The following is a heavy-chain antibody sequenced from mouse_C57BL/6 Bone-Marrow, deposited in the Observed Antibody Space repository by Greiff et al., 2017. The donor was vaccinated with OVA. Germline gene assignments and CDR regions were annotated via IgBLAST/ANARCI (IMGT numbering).Heavy chain of an antibody. CDR2: INPGSGGT. J-gene: IGHJ1*03. CDR1: GYAFTNYL. CDR3: ARSLITTVVPWYFDV. V-gene: IGHV1-54*01. Sequence: VQLQQSGAELVRPGTSVKVSCKASGYAFTNYLIEWVKQRPGQGLEWIGVINPGSGGTNYNEKFKGKATLTADKSSSTAYMQLSSLTSEDSAVYFCARSLITTVVPWYFDVWGTGTTVTVSS. D-gene: IGHD1-1*01.